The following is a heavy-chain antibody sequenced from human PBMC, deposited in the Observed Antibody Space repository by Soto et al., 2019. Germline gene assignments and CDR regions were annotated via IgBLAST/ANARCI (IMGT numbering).Heavy chain of an antibody. Sequence: SETLSLTCAVSGYSISSGYYWGWIRQPPGKGLEWIGSIYHSGSTYYNPSLKSRVTISVDTSKNQFSLKLSSVTAADTAVYYCERENGANYFDYWGQGTLVTVSS. CDR2: IYHSGST. V-gene: IGHV4-38-2*02. D-gene: IGHD1-1*01. J-gene: IGHJ4*02. CDR1: GYSISSGYY. CDR3: ERENGANYFDY.